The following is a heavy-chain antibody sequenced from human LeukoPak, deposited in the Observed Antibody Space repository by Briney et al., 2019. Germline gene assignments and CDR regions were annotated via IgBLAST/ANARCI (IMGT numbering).Heavy chain of an antibody. CDR3: ARVKVVVTADAFDI. CDR2: IYRDGSST. V-gene: IGHV3-74*01. CDR1: GFTFSSYR. Sequence: GGALRLSCAASGFTFSSYRMHWVRHAPGKGLVRVSHIYRDGSSTSYADSVKGRFTISRDNAKNTLYLQMNSLRAEDTAGYYCARVKVVVTADAFDIWGQGTMVTVSS. D-gene: IGHD3-22*01. J-gene: IGHJ3*02.